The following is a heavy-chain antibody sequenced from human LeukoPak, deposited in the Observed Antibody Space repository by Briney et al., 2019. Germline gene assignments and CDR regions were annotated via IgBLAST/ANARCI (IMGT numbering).Heavy chain of an antibody. V-gene: IGHV4-34*01. CDR2: IYYSGST. Sequence: KPSETLSLTCAVYGGSFSGYYWSWIRQPPGKGLEWIGYIYYSGSTYYNPSLKSRVTISVDTSKNQFSLKLSSVTAADTAVYYCAREICSTSCYIGGPDAFDIWGQGTMVTVSS. D-gene: IGHD2-2*02. CDR3: AREICSTSCYIGGPDAFDI. J-gene: IGHJ3*02. CDR1: GGSFSGYY.